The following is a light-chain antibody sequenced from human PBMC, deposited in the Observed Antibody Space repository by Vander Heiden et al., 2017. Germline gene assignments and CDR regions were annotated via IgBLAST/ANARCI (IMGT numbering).Light chain of an antibody. CDR1: SSNIGSNT. Sequence: QSVLTQPPSASGTPGQRVTISCSGSSSNIGSNTVNWYQQLPGTAPKLLIVSNNQRPSGVPDRFSGSKSGTSASLAISGLQSEDEADYYCAAWDDSLNGLVFGGGTKLTVL. CDR3: AAWDDSLNGLV. J-gene: IGLJ2*01. CDR2: SNN. V-gene: IGLV1-44*01.